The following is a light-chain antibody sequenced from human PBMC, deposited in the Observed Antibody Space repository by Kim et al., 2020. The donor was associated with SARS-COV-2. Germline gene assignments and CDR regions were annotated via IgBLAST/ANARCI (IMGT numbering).Light chain of an antibody. CDR2: DNN. CDR3: GTWDTSLSAFV. J-gene: IGLJ1*01. V-gene: IGLV1-51*01. CDR1: PSDIGNNY. Sequence: QSVLTQPPSVSAAPGQEVTISCSGSPSDIGNNYVSWYQQVPGTTPKRLLYDNNERPSGIPDRFSGSKSGTSATLVISGVQTGDEAHYYCGTWDTSLSAFVFGSGTKVTVL.